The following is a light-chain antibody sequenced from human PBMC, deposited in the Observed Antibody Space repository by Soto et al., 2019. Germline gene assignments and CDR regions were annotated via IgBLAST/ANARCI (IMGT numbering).Light chain of an antibody. CDR1: QSISSW. CDR3: QQYSSYPYT. J-gene: IGKJ2*01. V-gene: IGKV1-5*01. Sequence: DIQMTHSPSTLSACVGDRVTITCRATQSISSWLAWYQQKPGKAPKLLIYDASSLESGVPSRFSGSGSGTEFTLTISSLQPDDFATYYCQQYSSYPYTFGQGTKVDIK. CDR2: DAS.